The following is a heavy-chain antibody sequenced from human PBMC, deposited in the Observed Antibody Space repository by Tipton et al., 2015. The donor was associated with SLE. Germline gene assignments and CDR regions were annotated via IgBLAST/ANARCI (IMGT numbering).Heavy chain of an antibody. Sequence: GSLRLSCVVSGFTFSTYSMNWVRQAPGKGLEWVSSISRRSSYKYYADSVKGRFTISRDNAKNSLYLQMNSLRAEDTAVYYCARGAHGDHGWYFDLWGRGTLVTVSS. CDR3: ARGAHGDHGWYFDL. V-gene: IGHV3-21*03. CDR2: ISRRSSYK. D-gene: IGHD4-17*01. CDR1: GFTFSTYS. J-gene: IGHJ2*01.